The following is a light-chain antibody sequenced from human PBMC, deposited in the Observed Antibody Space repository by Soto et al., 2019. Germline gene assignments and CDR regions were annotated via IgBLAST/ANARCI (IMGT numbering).Light chain of an antibody. CDR3: QQYSSAPLT. Sequence: EIVLTQSPGTLSLSPGERATLSCRASLTVSDNYLAWYQQKAGQAPRLVIYGASSRATGIPDRFSASGSGTDFTLTISRLEPEYFEVYYCQQYSSAPLTFGQGTKVDIK. CDR1: LTVSDNY. CDR2: GAS. V-gene: IGKV3-20*01. J-gene: IGKJ1*01.